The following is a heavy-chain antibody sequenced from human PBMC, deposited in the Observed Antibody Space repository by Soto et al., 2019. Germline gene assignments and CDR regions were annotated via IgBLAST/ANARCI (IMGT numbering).Heavy chain of an antibody. Sequence: SETLSLTCTVSGGSISSGGYYWSWIRQHPGKGLEWIGYIYYSGSTYYNPSLKSRVTISVDTSKNQFSLKLSSVTAADTAVYYCARDSRVPLSSGYPYYYYGMDVWGQGTTVTVSS. J-gene: IGHJ6*02. V-gene: IGHV4-31*03. D-gene: IGHD3-22*01. CDR2: IYYSGST. CDR1: GGSISSGGYY. CDR3: ARDSRVPLSSGYPYYYYGMDV.